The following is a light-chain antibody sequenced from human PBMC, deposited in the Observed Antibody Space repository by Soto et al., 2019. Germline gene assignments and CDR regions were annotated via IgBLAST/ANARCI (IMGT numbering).Light chain of an antibody. CDR1: QSVSSSY. Sequence: ELVLTQSPGTLSLSPGERATLSCRASQSVSSSYLAWYQQKPGQAPRLLILGASTRATGIPDRFSGSGSGTDFTLTISRLEPADFAVYYCQQYGSSGTFGQGTKVDIK. CDR3: QQYGSSGT. CDR2: GAS. V-gene: IGKV3-20*01. J-gene: IGKJ1*01.